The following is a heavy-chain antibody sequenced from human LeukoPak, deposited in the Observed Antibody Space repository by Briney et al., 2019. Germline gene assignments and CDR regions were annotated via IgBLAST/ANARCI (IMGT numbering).Heavy chain of an antibody. CDR1: GFTFSSYS. D-gene: IGHD4-17*01. CDR2: ISGTSNSYK. CDR3: ARPSINDYGDFGY. V-gene: IGHV3-21*01. Sequence: PGGSLRLSCAASGFTFSSYSLNWARQAPGKGLEWISSISGTSNSYKYYADSVKGRFTISRDDAKNSLYLQMNSLRAEDTAVYYCARPSINDYGDFGYWGQGTLVTVSP. J-gene: IGHJ4*02.